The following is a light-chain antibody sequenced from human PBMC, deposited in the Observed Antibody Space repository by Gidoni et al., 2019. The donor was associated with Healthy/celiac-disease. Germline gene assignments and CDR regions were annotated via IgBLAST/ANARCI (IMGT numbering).Light chain of an antibody. V-gene: IGLV2-14*01. CDR3: SSYTSSSTLYV. CDR2: DVS. J-gene: IGLJ1*01. Sequence: QSALTQPASVSGSPGQSITISCTGTSSDVGGYNYVSCYQQHQGKAPKLMIYDVSNRPSGVSNRFSGSKSGNTASLTISGLQAEDEAYYYCSSYTSSSTLYVFGTGTKVTVL. CDR1: SSDVGGYNY.